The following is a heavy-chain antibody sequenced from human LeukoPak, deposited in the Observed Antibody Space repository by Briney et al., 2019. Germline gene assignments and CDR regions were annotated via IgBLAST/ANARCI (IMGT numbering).Heavy chain of an antibody. Sequence: PGGSLRLSCVASGFTFSSYAMSWVSQAPGKGLEWVSSISGSGTSTYYADSVKGRFTISRDNSKNTLYLQMNSLRAEDTAVYYCAKNYASGSYLLDYWGQGTLVTVSS. V-gene: IGHV3-23*01. D-gene: IGHD3-10*01. CDR2: ISGSGTST. CDR1: GFTFSSYA. CDR3: AKNYASGSYLLDY. J-gene: IGHJ4*02.